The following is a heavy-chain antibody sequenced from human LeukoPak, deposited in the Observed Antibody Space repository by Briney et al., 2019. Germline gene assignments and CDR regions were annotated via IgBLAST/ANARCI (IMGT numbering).Heavy chain of an antibody. V-gene: IGHV3-15*01. Sequence: GGSLRLSCAASGFTFSNAWMSWVRQAPGKGLEWVGRIKSKTDGGTTDYAAPVKGRFTISRDDSKNTLYLQMNSLKTEDTAVYYCTSRDYYDSSGYYYEFDYWGQGTLVTVSS. D-gene: IGHD3-22*01. CDR2: IKSKTDGGTT. CDR3: TSRDYYDSSGYYYEFDY. CDR1: GFTFSNAW. J-gene: IGHJ4*02.